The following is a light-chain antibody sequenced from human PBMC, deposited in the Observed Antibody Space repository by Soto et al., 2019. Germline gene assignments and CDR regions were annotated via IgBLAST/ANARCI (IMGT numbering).Light chain of an antibody. V-gene: IGKV3-15*01. J-gene: IGKJ4*01. CDR1: QTISSN. CDR2: GAS. Sequence: EIVMTQSPATLSVCPGEGATLSCRASQTISSNLAWYQQKPGQAPRLVIFGASTRATGIPARFSGSGSGAEFSLTISALQSEDFAIYYCQQYSTWPLTFGGGTKVGIK. CDR3: QQYSTWPLT.